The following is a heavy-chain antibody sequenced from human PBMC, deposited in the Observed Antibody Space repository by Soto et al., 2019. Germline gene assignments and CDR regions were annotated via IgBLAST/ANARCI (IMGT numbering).Heavy chain of an antibody. V-gene: IGHV4-30-4*01. CDR1: GGSISSDDYY. J-gene: IGHJ4*02. D-gene: IGHD5-12*01. Sequence: SETLSLTCTVSGGSISSDDYYWSWIRQPPGKGLEWIGYIYYSGSTYYNPSLKSRVTISVDTSKNQFSLKLSSVTAADTAVYYCARESRITGWLRFDYWGQGTLVTVS. CDR2: IYYSGST. CDR3: ARESRITGWLRFDY.